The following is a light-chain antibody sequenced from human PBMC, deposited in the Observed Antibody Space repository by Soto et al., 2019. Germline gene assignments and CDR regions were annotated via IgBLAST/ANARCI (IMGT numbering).Light chain of an antibody. CDR3: QQYFGYVRWT. J-gene: IGKJ1*01. CDR2: WAS. Sequence: DIVMTQSPDSLAVSLGERVTISCKSSQSLLYSSNNKNYLSWYQQKPGQPPKLLIYWASTRESGVPDRFSGSGSGTDFTLTITSLQAEDVAVYYCQQYFGYVRWTFGQGTKVEIK. V-gene: IGKV4-1*01. CDR1: QSLLYSSNNKNY.